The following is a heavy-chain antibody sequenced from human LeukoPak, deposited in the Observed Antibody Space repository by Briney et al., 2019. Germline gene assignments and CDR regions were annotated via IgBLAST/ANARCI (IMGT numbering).Heavy chain of an antibody. J-gene: IGHJ4*02. CDR3: ARSYSGGFDY. D-gene: IGHD2-15*01. CDR2: ISSSSAYI. CDR1: GFTFANYA. Sequence: PGGSLRLSCAASGFTFANYAMNWVRQAPGQGLEWVSSISSSSAYIFYADSMKGRFTISRDNAKKSLYLQMNSLRADDTAIYYCARSYSGGFDYWGQGTLVTVSS. V-gene: IGHV3-21*01.